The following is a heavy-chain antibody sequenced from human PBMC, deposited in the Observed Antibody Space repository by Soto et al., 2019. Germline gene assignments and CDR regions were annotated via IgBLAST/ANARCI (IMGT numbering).Heavy chain of an antibody. Sequence: QVQLVQSGAEVKKPGASVKVSCKASGYTFTSYGISWVRQAPGQGLEWMGWISAYNGNTNYAQKLQGRVTMTTYTSTRTAYMELRSLISDDTAVYYCARAHYITMIAKHSQHWGQGTLVTVSS. CDR2: ISAYNGNT. J-gene: IGHJ1*01. CDR1: GYTFTSYG. CDR3: ARAHYITMIAKHSQH. V-gene: IGHV1-18*01. D-gene: IGHD3-22*01.